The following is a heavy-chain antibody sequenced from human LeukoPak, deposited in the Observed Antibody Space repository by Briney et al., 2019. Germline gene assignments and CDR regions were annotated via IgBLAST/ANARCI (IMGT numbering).Heavy chain of an antibody. J-gene: IGHJ3*02. D-gene: IGHD2-2*01. Sequence: TGGSLRLSCAASGFTFSSYAMHWVRQAPGKGLEWVAVISYDGSNKYYADSVKGRFTISRDNSKNTLYLQMNSLRAEDTAVYYCARAGKYCSSTSCYSNAFDIWGQGTMVTVSS. CDR2: ISYDGSNK. CDR3: ARAGKYCSSTSCYSNAFDI. CDR1: GFTFSSYA. V-gene: IGHV3-30-3*01.